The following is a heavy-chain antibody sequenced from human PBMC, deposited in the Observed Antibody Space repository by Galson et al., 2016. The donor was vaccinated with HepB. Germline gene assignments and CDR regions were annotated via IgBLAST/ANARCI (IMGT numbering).Heavy chain of an antibody. CDR1: GDSINSSSYY. CDR3: ARHPRDKLLEY. J-gene: IGHJ4*02. V-gene: IGHV4-39*01. D-gene: IGHD3-3*02. Sequence: SETLSLTCTVSGDSINSSSYYWGWIRQPPGKDLEWIGSIFYSGSTYYNPSLKSRVTISVDASKNQFFLKLTSVTAADTAVFYCARHPRDKLLEYWGQGTLVTVSS. CDR2: IFYSGST.